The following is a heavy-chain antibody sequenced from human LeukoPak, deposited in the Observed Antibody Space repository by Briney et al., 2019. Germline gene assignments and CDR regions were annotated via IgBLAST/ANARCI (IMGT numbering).Heavy chain of an antibody. CDR2: IRYDGSNK. D-gene: IGHD3-22*01. CDR3: ATFTYYYDSSGYSQGDY. CDR1: GFTFSSYG. V-gene: IGHV3-30*02. Sequence: GGSLRLSCAASGFTFSSYGMHWVRQAPGKGLEWVAFIRYDGSNKYYADSVKGRFTISRDNSKNTLYLQMNRMTAEDTAVYYCATFTYYYDSSGYSQGDYWGQGTLVTVSS. J-gene: IGHJ4*02.